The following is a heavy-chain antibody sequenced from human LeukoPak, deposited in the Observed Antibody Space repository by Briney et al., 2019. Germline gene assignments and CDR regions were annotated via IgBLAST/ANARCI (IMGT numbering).Heavy chain of an antibody. J-gene: IGHJ6*04. CDR2: ISSSSSYA. CDR3: ARVVVDIVATIGPGGMDV. V-gene: IGHV3-11*06. Sequence: PGGSLRLSCAASGFTFSDYYMSWIRQAPGKGLEWVSYISSSSSYANYADSVKGRFTISRDNAKNSLYLQMNSLRAEDTAVYYCARVVVDIVATIGPGGMDVWGKGTTVTVSS. D-gene: IGHD5-12*01. CDR1: GFTFSDYY.